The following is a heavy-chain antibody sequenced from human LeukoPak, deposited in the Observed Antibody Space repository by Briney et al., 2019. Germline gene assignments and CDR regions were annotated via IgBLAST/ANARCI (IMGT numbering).Heavy chain of an antibody. Sequence: ASVKVSCKASGYTFTSYYMHWVRQAPGQGLEWLGVVYPSAGTSDPAQRFRARITLSDDTSTSTAYTELRSLKSEDTAIYFCVREYHGGYFDFWGQGTLVTVSS. CDR3: VREYHGGYFDF. CDR2: VYPSAGTS. V-gene: IGHV1-46*03. J-gene: IGHJ4*02. CDR1: GYTFTSYY. D-gene: IGHD3-16*01.